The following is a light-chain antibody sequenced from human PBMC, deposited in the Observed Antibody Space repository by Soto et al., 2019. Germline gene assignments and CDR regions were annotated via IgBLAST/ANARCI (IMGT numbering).Light chain of an antibody. CDR3: QTWGTGIQV. Sequence: QLVLTQSPSASASLGASVKLTCTLNSGHSSYAIAWHQQQPEKGPRYLMKLNSDGSHSKGDGIPDRFSGSSSGAERYLTISSLQSEAEAGYYCQTWGTGIQVFGGGTKLTVL. J-gene: IGLJ2*01. V-gene: IGLV4-69*01. CDR2: LNSDGSH. CDR1: SGHSSYA.